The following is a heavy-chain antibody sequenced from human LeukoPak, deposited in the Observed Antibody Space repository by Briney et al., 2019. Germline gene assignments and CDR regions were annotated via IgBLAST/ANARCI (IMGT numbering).Heavy chain of an antibody. CDR1: GFGFSSYS. V-gene: IGHV3-30*04. J-gene: IGHJ4*02. CDR2: LSYDGSDK. CDR3: AGDPSRIAVAGGRLDY. Sequence: GGSLRLSCVASGFGFSSYSMHWVRQAPGKGLEWVAFLSYDGSDKYYADSVMGRFTISRDNSKNTLYLEVNRPTHEDTAVYYCAGDPSRIAVAGGRLDYWGQGTPVIVSS. D-gene: IGHD6-19*01.